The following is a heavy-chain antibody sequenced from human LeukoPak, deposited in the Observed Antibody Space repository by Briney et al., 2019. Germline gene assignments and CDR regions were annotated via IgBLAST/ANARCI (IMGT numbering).Heavy chain of an antibody. CDR3: ARDRVSSYCGGDCRYSLNY. Sequence: SVKVSCKASGATFSSYAISWVRQAPGQGLEWMGRIITILGIANYTQKFQGRVTITADKSTSTAYMELSSLRSEYTAVYYCARDRVSSYCGGDCRYSLNYWGQGTLVTVSS. CDR1: GATFSSYA. J-gene: IGHJ4*02. CDR2: IITILGIA. V-gene: IGHV1-69*04. D-gene: IGHD2-21*02.